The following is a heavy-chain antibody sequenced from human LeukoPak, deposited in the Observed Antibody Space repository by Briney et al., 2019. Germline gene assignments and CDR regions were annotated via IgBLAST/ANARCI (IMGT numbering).Heavy chain of an antibody. CDR2: INLYSGGT. CDR1: GYTFTAYY. J-gene: IGHJ4*02. V-gene: IGHV1-2*02. Sequence: ASVKVSCKAFGYTFTAYYMHWVRQAPGQGLEWMGWINLYSGGTNYAQKFQGRVTMTRDTPTSAAYMELDRLGSDDTAVYYCARVAGGDWYYFDLWGQGSLVTVSS. D-gene: IGHD2-21*02. CDR3: ARVAGGDWYYFDL.